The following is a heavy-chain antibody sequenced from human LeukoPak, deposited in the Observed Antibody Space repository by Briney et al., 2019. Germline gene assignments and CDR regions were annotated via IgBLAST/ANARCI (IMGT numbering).Heavy chain of an antibody. CDR2: IFPSGGI. V-gene: IGHV4-39*07. Sequence: KTSETLSLTCTVSGGSISSSSYYWSWIRQPPGKGLEWIGEIFPSGGINYTPSLKSRVTISVDTSKNQYSLNLSSVTAADTAVYYCARFGYYSGGSCKGNWFDPWGQGTLVTVSS. CDR1: GGSISSSSYY. D-gene: IGHD2-15*01. CDR3: ARFGYYSGGSCKGNWFDP. J-gene: IGHJ5*02.